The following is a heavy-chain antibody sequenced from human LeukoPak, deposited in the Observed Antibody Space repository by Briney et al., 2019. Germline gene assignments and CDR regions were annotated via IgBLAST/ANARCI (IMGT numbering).Heavy chain of an antibody. V-gene: IGHV3-30*18. CDR1: GFTFSSYG. D-gene: IGHD3-10*01. J-gene: IGHJ4*02. Sequence: PGGSLRLSCAASGFTFSSYGMHWVRQAPGKGLEWVAVISYDGSNKYYADSVKGRFTISRDNSKNTLYLQMNSLRAEDTAVYYCAKVGEVRGVINYWGQGTLVTVSS. CDR2: ISYDGSNK. CDR3: AKVGEVRGVINY.